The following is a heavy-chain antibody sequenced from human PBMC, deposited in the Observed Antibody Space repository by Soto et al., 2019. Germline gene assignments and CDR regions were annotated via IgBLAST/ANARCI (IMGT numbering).Heavy chain of an antibody. V-gene: IGHV4-59*01. CDR2: IYYSGST. CDR3: ARRYGKNAFDI. CDR1: GGTNSRYY. J-gene: IGHJ3*02. Sequence: GTLCRKCTGSGGTNSRYYRSGIRQPPGKGLEWIGYIYYSGSTNYNPSLKSRVTISVDTSKNQFSLKLSSVTAADTAVYYCARRYGKNAFDIWGQGTMVT. D-gene: IGHD5-18*01.